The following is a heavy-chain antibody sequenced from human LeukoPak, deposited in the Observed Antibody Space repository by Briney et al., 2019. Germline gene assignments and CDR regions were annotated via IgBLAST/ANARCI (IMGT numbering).Heavy chain of an antibody. Sequence: GASVKVSCKASGGTFSSYAISWVRQAPGQGLKWMGGIIPIFGTANYAQKFQGRVTITADESTSTAYMELSSLRSEDTAVYYCASPGYCSSTSCYSSFDYWGQGTLVTVSS. D-gene: IGHD2-2*01. CDR3: ASPGYCSSTSCYSSFDY. V-gene: IGHV1-69*13. CDR2: IIPIFGTA. J-gene: IGHJ4*02. CDR1: GGTFSSYA.